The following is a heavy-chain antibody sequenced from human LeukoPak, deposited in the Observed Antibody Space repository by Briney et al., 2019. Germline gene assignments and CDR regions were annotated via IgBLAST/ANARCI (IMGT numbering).Heavy chain of an antibody. Sequence: GGSLRLSRAASVFAFNFYAMTWVRQAPGKRLQWVSTINASGGNTYYAESVRGRFTISRDNSKDTLYLQLNSLTAEDTAIYYCAKPIRGGLAVSADWFDPWGQGTLVAVSS. V-gene: IGHV3-23*01. CDR2: INASGGNT. CDR1: VFAFNFYA. CDR3: AKPIRGGLAVSADWFDP. J-gene: IGHJ5*02. D-gene: IGHD6-19*01.